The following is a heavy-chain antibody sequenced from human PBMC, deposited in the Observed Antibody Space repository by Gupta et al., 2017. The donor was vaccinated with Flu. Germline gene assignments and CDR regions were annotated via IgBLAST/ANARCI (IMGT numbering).Heavy chain of an antibody. V-gene: IGHV3-66*02. CDR1: GFTVSSNY. D-gene: IGHD2-15*01. Sequence: EVQLVASGGGLVKHGGSLRLACAASGFTVSSNYMSWGRQAPGKGLEWVSVIYSGGSTDYADSVKGRFTISRDNAKNTLYIQMNRMRAEDTAVYYGARVSGRVLPDYWGHGTLVTDYS. J-gene: IGHJ4*01. CDR3: ARVSGRVLPDY. CDR2: IYSGGST.